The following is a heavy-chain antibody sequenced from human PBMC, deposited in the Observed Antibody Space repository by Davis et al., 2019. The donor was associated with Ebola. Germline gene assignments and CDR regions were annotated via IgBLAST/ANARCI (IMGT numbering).Heavy chain of an antibody. Sequence: GESLKISCAGSGFTFSHYYMTWIRQAPGKGLEWISYIGTSGYTIYYADSVKGRFTISRDDSKNSLYLQMDSLRAEDTAVYYCARELGTASFDFWSGYLGRFDPWGQGTLVTVSS. J-gene: IGHJ5*02. CDR1: GFTFSHYY. CDR2: IGTSGYTI. D-gene: IGHD3-3*01. CDR3: ARELGTASFDFWSGYLGRFDP. V-gene: IGHV3-11*01.